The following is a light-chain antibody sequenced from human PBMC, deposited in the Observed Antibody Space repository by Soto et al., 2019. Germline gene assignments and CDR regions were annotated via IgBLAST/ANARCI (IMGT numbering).Light chain of an antibody. CDR2: HSS. J-gene: IGKJ1*01. V-gene: IGKV3-20*01. CDR3: QQYGSSGT. Sequence: EIVLTQSPATLSSSPGERATLSCRASQTVNSRLAWYQHKPGQATRLLIYHSSNRATGIPGRFSGSGSGTDFTLTISRLEPEDFAVYYCQQYGSSGTFGQGTKVDI. CDR1: QTVNSR.